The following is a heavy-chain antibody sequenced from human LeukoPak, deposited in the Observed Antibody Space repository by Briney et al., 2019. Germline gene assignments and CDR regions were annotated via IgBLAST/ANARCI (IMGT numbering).Heavy chain of an antibody. CDR3: ARYRTDGYNYLDY. V-gene: IGHV3-11*01. Sequence: PGGSLRLSCAASGFTFSDYYRNWIRQAPGKGLEWVSYISRGGNTIYYADSVKGRFTVSRDNAKNSLYLQMNSLRAEDTAVYYCARYRTDGYNYLDYWGQGTLVTVSS. J-gene: IGHJ4*02. D-gene: IGHD5-24*01. CDR2: ISRGGNTI. CDR1: GFTFSDYY.